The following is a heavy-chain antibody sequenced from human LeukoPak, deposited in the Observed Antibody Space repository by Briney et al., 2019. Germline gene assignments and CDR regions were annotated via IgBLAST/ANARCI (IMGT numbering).Heavy chain of an antibody. CDR3: ARDLAMYSPDLDY. CDR1: GYTFTDYY. J-gene: IGHJ4*02. CDR2: INPKTGVT. Sequence: ASVKVSCKASGYTFTDYYLHWVRQAPGHGLEWMGWINPKTGVTKYAQNFQGRVTMTRDTSINTAYMEVSRLRSDDTAVFYCARDLAMYSPDLDYWGQGTLVTVSA. V-gene: IGHV1-2*02. D-gene: IGHD1-26*01.